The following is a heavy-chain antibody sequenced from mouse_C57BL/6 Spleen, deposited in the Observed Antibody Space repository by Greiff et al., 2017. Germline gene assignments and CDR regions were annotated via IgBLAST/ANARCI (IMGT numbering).Heavy chain of an antibody. Sequence: QVQLQQPGAELVKPGASVKMSCKASGYTFTSYWITWVKQRPGQGLEWIGDLYPGSGSTNYNEKFKSKATLTVDTSSSTAYMQLSSLTSEDSAVYYCARDGSSYVAWFAYWGQGTLVTVSA. CDR2: LYPGSGST. CDR1: GYTFTSYW. CDR3: ARDGSSYVAWFAY. D-gene: IGHD1-1*01. J-gene: IGHJ3*01. V-gene: IGHV1-55*01.